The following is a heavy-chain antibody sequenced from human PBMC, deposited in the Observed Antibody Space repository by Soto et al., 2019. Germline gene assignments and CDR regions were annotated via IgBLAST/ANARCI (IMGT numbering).Heavy chain of an antibody. CDR2: ISSSSSYI. D-gene: IGHD3-10*01. Sequence: GGSLRLSCAASGFTFSSYSMNWVRQAPGKGLEWVSSISSSSSYIYYADSVKGRFTISRDNAKNSLYLQMNSLRAEDTAVYYCARALFYYGSGSPGGWFDPWGQGTLVTVSS. CDR1: GFTFSSYS. J-gene: IGHJ5*02. V-gene: IGHV3-21*01. CDR3: ARALFYYGSGSPGGWFDP.